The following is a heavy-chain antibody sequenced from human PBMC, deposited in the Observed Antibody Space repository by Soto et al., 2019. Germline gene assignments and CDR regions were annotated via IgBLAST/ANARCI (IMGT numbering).Heavy chain of an antibody. CDR3: ARDPGSGWSYYYYGMDV. Sequence: GGSLRLSCAASGFTFSSYSMNWVRQAPGKGLEWVSSISISSSYIYYADSVKGRFTISRDNAKNSLYLQMNSLRAEDTAVYYCARDPGSGWSYYYYGMDVWGQGTTVTVSS. J-gene: IGHJ6*02. CDR2: ISISSSYI. CDR1: GFTFSSYS. D-gene: IGHD6-19*01. V-gene: IGHV3-21*01.